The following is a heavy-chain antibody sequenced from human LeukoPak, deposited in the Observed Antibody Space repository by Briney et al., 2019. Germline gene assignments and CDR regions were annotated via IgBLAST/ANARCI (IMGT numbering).Heavy chain of an antibody. D-gene: IGHD3-10*01. CDR1: GFTFSSYS. J-gene: IGHJ3*02. CDR2: ISSSSSYI. CDR3: ARGTYYYGSGSTAFDI. Sequence: GSLRLSCAASGFTFSSYSMNWVRQAPGKGLEWVSSISSSSSYIYYADSVKGRFTISRDNAKNSLYLQMNSLRAEDTAVYYCARGTYYYGSGSTAFDIWGQGTMVTVSS. V-gene: IGHV3-21*01.